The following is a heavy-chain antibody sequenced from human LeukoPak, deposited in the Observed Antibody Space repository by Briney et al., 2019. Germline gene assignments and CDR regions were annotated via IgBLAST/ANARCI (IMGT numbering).Heavy chain of an antibody. CDR2: ISAYNGNT. J-gene: IGHJ1*01. CDR1: GYSFTGYY. Sequence: ASVKVSCKASGYSFTGYYMHWVRQAPGQGVEWMGWISAYNGNTNYAQKPQGRVHMTTDHSTSTAYMELRSLRSDGTAVYYCARGSYDSSDFEYFHHWGQGTLVTVSS. CDR3: ARGSYDSSDFEYFHH. V-gene: IGHV1-18*04. D-gene: IGHD3-22*01.